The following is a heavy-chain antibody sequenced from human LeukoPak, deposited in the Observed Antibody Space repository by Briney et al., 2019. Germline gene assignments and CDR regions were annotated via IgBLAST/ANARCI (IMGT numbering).Heavy chain of an antibody. V-gene: IGHV4-59*01. D-gene: IGHD2-2*01. CDR2: IYYSGST. J-gene: IGHJ6*02. CDR3: ARRGTSYYYYGMDV. Sequence: SETLSLTCTVSGGSISSYYWSWIRQPPGKGLEWIGYIYYSGSTNYNPSLKSRVTISVDTSKNQFSLELSSVTAADTAVYYCARRGTSYYYYGMDVWGQGTMVTVSS. CDR1: GGSISSYY.